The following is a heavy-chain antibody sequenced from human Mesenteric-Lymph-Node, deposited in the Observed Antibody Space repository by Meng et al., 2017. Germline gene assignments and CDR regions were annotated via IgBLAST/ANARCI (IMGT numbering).Heavy chain of an antibody. CDR3: AKDTWAYYSDSSGYYLYYFDY. D-gene: IGHD3-22*01. V-gene: IGHV3-23*01. CDR1: GFAFSNYA. J-gene: IGHJ4*02. CDR2: ISSRGFGT. Sequence: GESLKISCAASGFAFSNYAMNWVRQAPGKGLEWVSTISSRGFGTYYADSVKGRFTISRDNSKNTLYLQMNSLRAEDTAIYYCAKDTWAYYSDSSGYYLYYFDYWGQGTLVTVSS.